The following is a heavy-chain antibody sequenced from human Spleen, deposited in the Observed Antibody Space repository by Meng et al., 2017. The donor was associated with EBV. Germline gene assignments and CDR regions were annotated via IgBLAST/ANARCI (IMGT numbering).Heavy chain of an antibody. CDR3: ARTNALDS. V-gene: IGHV1-69*01. Sequence: QLLQSGAEVKNPGSSVKVACKASGDTFSTYPITWGRQAPGQGLEWMGGIIPIFGTTNYAQNFQGRLTITADESTTTAYMELRSLTYDDTAVYYCARTNALDSWGQGTLVTVSS. J-gene: IGHJ4*02. CDR2: IIPIFGTT. CDR1: GDTFSTYP.